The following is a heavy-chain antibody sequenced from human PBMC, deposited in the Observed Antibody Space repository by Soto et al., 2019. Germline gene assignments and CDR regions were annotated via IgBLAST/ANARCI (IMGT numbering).Heavy chain of an antibody. CDR3: ARDGSGCSGGSCYQQQNYYYYYGMDV. CDR1: GYSFTSYW. D-gene: IGHD2-15*01. CDR2: IDPSDSYT. V-gene: IGHV5-10-1*01. Sequence: GESLKISCKGSGYSFTSYWISWVRQMPGKGLEWMGRIDPSDSYTNYSPSFQGHVTISADKSISTAYLQWSSLKASDTAMYYCARDGSGCSGGSCYQQQNYYYYYGMDVWGQGTTVTVSS. J-gene: IGHJ6*02.